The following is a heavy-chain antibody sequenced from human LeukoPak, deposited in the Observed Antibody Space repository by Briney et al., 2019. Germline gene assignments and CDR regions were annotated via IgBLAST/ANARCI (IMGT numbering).Heavy chain of an antibody. V-gene: IGHV4-4*07. Sequence: SETLSLTCTVSGGSISSYYWSWIRQPAGKGLEWIGRIYTSGSTNYNPSLKSRVTISVDTSKNQFSLKLSSVTAADTAVYYCARAGVGATTHYYGMDVWGQGTTVTVSS. CDR3: ARAGVGATTHYYGMDV. CDR2: IYTSGST. J-gene: IGHJ6*02. CDR1: GGSISSYY. D-gene: IGHD1-26*01.